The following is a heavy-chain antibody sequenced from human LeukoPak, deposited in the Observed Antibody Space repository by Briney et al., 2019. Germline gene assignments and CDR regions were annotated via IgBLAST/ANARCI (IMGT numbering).Heavy chain of an antibody. CDR3: SRGLEYSSSWYSYYYYYGLDV. J-gene: IGHJ6*04. D-gene: IGHD6-13*01. CDR2: TSYDGSDK. V-gene: IGHV3-30*04. Sequence: PGRSLRLSCAASGFTFSKYAMHWVRQAPGKGLEWVAVTSYDGSDKYYPDSVKGRFTISRDNSKDSLYLQMNSLRAEDTAVYYCSRGLEYSSSWYSYYYYYGLDVWGKGTAVTVFS. CDR1: GFTFSKYA.